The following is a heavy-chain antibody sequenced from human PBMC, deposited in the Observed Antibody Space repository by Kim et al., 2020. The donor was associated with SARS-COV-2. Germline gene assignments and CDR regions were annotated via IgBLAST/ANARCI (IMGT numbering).Heavy chain of an antibody. J-gene: IGHJ1*01. CDR3: ASIFDADSTPVGVLGYFQH. CDR2: ISYDGSNK. CDR1: GFTFSSYA. Sequence: GGSLRLSCAASGFTFSSYAMHWVRQAPGKGLEWVAVISYDGSNKYYADSVKGRFTISRDNSKNTLYLQMNSLRAEDTAVYYCASIFDADSTPVGVLGYFQHWGQGTLVTVSS. V-gene: IGHV3-30*04. D-gene: IGHD3-22*01.